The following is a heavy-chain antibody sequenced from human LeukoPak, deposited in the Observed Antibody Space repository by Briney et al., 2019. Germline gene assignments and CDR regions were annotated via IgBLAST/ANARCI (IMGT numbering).Heavy chain of an antibody. J-gene: IGHJ5*02. Sequence: PGGSLRLSCAASGFTFSSYSMNWVRQAPGKGLEWVSSISSSSSYIYYADSVKGRFTISRDNAKNSLYLQMNSLRAEDAAVYYCARSWSGNSWFDPWGQGTLVTVSS. CDR1: GFTFSSYS. CDR2: ISSSSSYI. D-gene: IGHD3-10*01. V-gene: IGHV3-21*01. CDR3: ARSWSGNSWFDP.